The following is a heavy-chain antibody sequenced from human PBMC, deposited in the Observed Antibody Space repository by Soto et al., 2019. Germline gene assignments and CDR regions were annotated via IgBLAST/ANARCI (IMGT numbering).Heavy chain of an antibody. CDR3: ARDKITGLFDY. J-gene: IGHJ4*02. Sequence: QVQLQQWGAGLLKPSETLSLTCAVYGGSFSGYYWTWIRQPPGTGLEWMGDINHSGSTKYNPSLKTRVTISVDPSKNQFSRKLTSVTAADTAVYYCARDKITGLFDYWGQGTLVTVSS. CDR2: INHSGST. D-gene: IGHD2-8*02. V-gene: IGHV4-34*01. CDR1: GGSFSGYY.